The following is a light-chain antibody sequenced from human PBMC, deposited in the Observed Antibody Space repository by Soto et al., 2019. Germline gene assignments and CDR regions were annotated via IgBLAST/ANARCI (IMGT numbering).Light chain of an antibody. CDR3: QSYDSSLTTFV. J-gene: IGLJ1*01. V-gene: IGLV1-40*01. Sequence: QSVLTQPPSVSGAPGQRVAISCTGRSSNIGAEYDVHWYQQLPGTAPKRLIYGDNNRPSGVPDRFSGSKSGTSASLAIAGLQPEDEADYYCQSYDSSLTTFVFGTVTKLTVL. CDR2: GDN. CDR1: SSNIGAEYD.